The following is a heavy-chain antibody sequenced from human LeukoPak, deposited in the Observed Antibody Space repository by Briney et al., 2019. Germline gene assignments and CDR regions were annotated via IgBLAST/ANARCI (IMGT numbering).Heavy chain of an antibody. V-gene: IGHV3-21*04. Sequence: GGSLRLSCAASGFTFSSYSMNWVRQAPGKGLEWVSSISSSSSYIYYADSVKGRFTISRDNAKNSLYLQMNSLRAEDTAVYYCAKGGPYGDYYYWGQGTLVTVSS. J-gene: IGHJ4*02. CDR3: AKGGPYGDYYY. CDR2: ISSSSSYI. CDR1: GFTFSSYS. D-gene: IGHD4-17*01.